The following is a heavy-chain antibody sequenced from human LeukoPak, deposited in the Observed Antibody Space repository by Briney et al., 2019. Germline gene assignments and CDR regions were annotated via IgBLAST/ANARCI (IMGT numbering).Heavy chain of an antibody. V-gene: IGHV3-20*04. CDR2: INWNGGST. CDR3: ARSTRTSRKFDP. Sequence: GGSLRLSCAASGFTFDDYGMNWVRQAPGKGLEWVSGINWNGGSTGYADSVKVRFTLSRDNAKNSLYLQMNSLRAEDTALYYCARSTRTSRKFDPWGQGKIVTVSS. CDR1: GFTFDDYG. J-gene: IGHJ5*02. D-gene: IGHD1-26*01.